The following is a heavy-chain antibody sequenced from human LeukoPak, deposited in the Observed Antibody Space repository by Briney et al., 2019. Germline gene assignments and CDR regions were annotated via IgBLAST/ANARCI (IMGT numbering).Heavy chain of an antibody. D-gene: IGHD3-3*01. CDR1: GFTFSSYA. J-gene: IGHJ4*02. Sequence: GGSLRLSCAASGFTFSSYAMHWVRQAPGKGLEWVAVISYDGSNKYYADSVKGRFTISRDNSKNTLYLQMNSLRAEDTAVYYCARGYHDFWSGYSHWGQGTLVTVSS. CDR3: ARGYHDFWSGYSH. CDR2: ISYDGSNK. V-gene: IGHV3-30-3*01.